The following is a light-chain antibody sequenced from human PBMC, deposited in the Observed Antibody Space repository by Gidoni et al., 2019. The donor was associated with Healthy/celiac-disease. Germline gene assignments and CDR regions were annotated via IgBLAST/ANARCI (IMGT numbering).Light chain of an antibody. V-gene: IGKV1-5*03. CDR3: QQYNSYSLT. CDR2: KAS. Sequence: DIQMTKSPSTLSASVGDRVTITCRASQSISSWLAWYQQKPGKAPKLLIYKASSFESGVPSRFSGSGSGTEFTLTISSLQPDDFATYYCQQYNSYSLTFGQGTKVEIK. CDR1: QSISSW. J-gene: IGKJ1*01.